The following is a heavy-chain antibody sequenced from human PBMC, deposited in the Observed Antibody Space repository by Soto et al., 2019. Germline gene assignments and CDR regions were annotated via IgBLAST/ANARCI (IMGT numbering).Heavy chain of an antibody. J-gene: IGHJ4*02. V-gene: IGHV3-11*06. CDR3: VKSGDNYNLLDY. D-gene: IGHD1-1*01. CDR1: VFTLIDHY. Sequence: GRSLRLSCASSVFTLIDHYMSWIRQAPGKGLEWIGYSSNSGSFTRYADSVKGRFSISRDNAKSSLYLQISSLRGDDTATYYCVKSGDNYNLLDYWGQGTPVTVSS. CDR2: SSNSGSFT.